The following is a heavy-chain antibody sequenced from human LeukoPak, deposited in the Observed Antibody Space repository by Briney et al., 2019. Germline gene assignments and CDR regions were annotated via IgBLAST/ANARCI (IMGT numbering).Heavy chain of an antibody. J-gene: IGHJ5*02. Sequence: PSETLSLTCTVSGGSISSGSYYWRWIRQPAGKGLEWIGRIYTSGSTNYNPSLKSRVTISVDTSKNQFSLKLSSVTAADTAVYYCAIQQRPYGDYLSWFDPWGQGTLVTVSS. CDR3: AIQQRPYGDYLSWFDP. CDR1: GGSISSGSYY. D-gene: IGHD4-17*01. CDR2: IYTSGST. V-gene: IGHV4-61*02.